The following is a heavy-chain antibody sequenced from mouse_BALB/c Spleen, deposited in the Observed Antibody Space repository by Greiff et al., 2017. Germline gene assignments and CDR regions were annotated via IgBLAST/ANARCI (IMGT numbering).Heavy chain of an antibody. CDR3: ARDDLTWFAY. Sequence: EVHLVESGGGLVQPGGSLKLSCAASGFTFSSYGMSWVRQTPDKRLELVATINSNGGSTYYPDSVKGRFTISRDNAKNTLYLQMSSLKSEDTAMYYCARDDLTWFAYWGQGTLVTVSA. J-gene: IGHJ3*01. V-gene: IGHV5-6-3*01. CDR1: GFTFSSYG. CDR2: INSNGGST.